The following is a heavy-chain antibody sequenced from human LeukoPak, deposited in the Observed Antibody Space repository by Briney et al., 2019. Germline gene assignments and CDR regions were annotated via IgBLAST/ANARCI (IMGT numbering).Heavy chain of an antibody. J-gene: IGHJ4*02. Sequence: PSETLSLTCTVSGGSISSYYWSWIRQPPGKGLEWIGYIYYSGSTNYNPSLKSRVAMSVDTSKIQFSLNLGSVTAADTAVYYCARGYSGTSDAYFDYWGQGILVTVSS. D-gene: IGHD1-26*01. CDR3: ARGYSGTSDAYFDY. CDR2: IYYSGST. V-gene: IGHV4-59*08. CDR1: GGSISSYY.